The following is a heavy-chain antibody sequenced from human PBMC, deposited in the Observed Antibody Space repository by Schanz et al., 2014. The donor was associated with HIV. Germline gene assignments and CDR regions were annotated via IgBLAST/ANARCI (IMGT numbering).Heavy chain of an antibody. Sequence: QVQLVESGGGVVQPGRSLRLSCAASGFTFRSYGMHWVRQAPGKGLEWVAVTWYDGSNKYYADSVKGRFTISRDNSKNTLFLQMNSLRAEDTAGYFCARDVAGCSGTSCYSDAFDIWGQGTLVTVSS. CDR2: TWYDGSNK. D-gene: IGHD2-2*01. CDR3: ARDVAGCSGTSCYSDAFDI. J-gene: IGHJ3*02. CDR1: GFTFRSYG. V-gene: IGHV3-33*01.